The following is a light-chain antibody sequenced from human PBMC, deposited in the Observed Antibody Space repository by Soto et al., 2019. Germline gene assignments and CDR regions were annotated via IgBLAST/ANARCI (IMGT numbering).Light chain of an antibody. Sequence: IQLTQSPSSLSASVGDRVTITCRASQGINTFLACYQQKAGKAPKLLIYAASTLHRGVPSRYTGTESGTDFPLPIDNTQSKDFPTYYCQQLNSYPITFGQGTRLEI. CDR3: QQLNSYPIT. CDR1: QGINTF. J-gene: IGKJ5*01. V-gene: IGKV1-9*01. CDR2: AAS.